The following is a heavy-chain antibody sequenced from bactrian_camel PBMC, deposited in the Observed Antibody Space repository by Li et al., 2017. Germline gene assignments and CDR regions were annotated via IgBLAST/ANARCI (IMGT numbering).Heavy chain of an antibody. V-gene: IGHV3S54*01. D-gene: IGHD2*01. J-gene: IGHJ4*01. CDR2: ISPGADST. CDR1: TSTLRGKT. Sequence: HVQLVESGGGSVQAGGSLRLSRAAPTSTLRGKTVAWFRRAPGKEREGVAGISPGADSTYYADAVKGRFAISRDGSSNTVYLQMNSLKTEDTAVYYCALGSSDQSTMTARGQGTQVTVS.